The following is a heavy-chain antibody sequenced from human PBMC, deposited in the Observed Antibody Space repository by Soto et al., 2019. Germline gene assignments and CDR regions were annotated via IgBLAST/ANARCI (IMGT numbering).Heavy chain of an antibody. D-gene: IGHD6-13*01. CDR3: ARDVSWSDYYYYGMDV. CDR2: ISYDGSNK. V-gene: IGHV3-30-3*01. CDR1: GFTFSSYA. J-gene: IGHJ6*02. Sequence: GGSLRLSCAASGFTFSSYAMHWVRQAPGKGLEWVAVISYDGSNKYYADSVKGRFTISRDNSKNTLYLQMNSLRAEDTAVYYCARDVSWSDYYYYGMDVWGQGTTVTVSS.